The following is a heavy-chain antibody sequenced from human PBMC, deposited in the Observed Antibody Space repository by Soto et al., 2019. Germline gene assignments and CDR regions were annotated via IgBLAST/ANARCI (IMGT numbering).Heavy chain of an antibody. Sequence: QVQLVQSGAEVKKPGASVKVSCKASGYTFTSYYMHWVRQAPGQGLEWMGIINPSGGSTSYAQKFQGRVTMTRDTSTSTVYMELSSLRSEDTAVYYCAREPPFSTRSRRSVFGWFDPWGQGTLVTVSS. CDR2: INPSGGST. J-gene: IGHJ5*02. V-gene: IGHV1-46*01. CDR1: GYTFTSYY. CDR3: AREPPFSTRSRRSVFGWFDP. D-gene: IGHD3-16*01.